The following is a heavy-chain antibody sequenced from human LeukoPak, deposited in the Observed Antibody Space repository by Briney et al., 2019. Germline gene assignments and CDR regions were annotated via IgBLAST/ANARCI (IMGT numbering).Heavy chain of an antibody. V-gene: IGHV3-21*01. Sequence: GGSLRLSCAASGFTFSSYSMTWVRQAPGKGLEWVSSISSSSSYIYYADSVKGRFTISRDNAKNSLYLQMNSLRAEDTAVYYCARALYCSSTSCYGDYWGQGTLVTVSS. CDR2: ISSSSSYI. CDR1: GFTFSSYS. CDR3: ARALYCSSTSCYGDY. D-gene: IGHD2-2*01. J-gene: IGHJ4*02.